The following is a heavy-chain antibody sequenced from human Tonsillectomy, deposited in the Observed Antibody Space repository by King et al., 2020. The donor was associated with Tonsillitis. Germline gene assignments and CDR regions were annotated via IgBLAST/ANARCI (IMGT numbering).Heavy chain of an antibody. J-gene: IGHJ4*02. Sequence: VQLVESGGGLVQPGGSLRLSCAASGFTFSSYAMSWVRQATGTGLYWGSAISGSGVSTYYPDSAKGRFTISRDNSKNTLYLQMNSLRAEDTAVYYCAKDFLVAAVDYWGQGTLVTVSS. CDR3: AKDFLVAAVDY. V-gene: IGHV3-23*04. D-gene: IGHD2-15*01. CDR1: GFTFSSYA. CDR2: ISGSGVST.